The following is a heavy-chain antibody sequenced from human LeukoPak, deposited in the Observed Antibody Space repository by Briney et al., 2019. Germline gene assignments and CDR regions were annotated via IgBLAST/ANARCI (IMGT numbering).Heavy chain of an antibody. CDR1: GGTFSSYA. D-gene: IGHD2-2*02. CDR3: ASEDIVVVPAAIRRGFDY. V-gene: IGHV1-69*13. J-gene: IGHJ4*02. CDR2: IIPIFGTA. Sequence: ASVKVSCKASGGTFSSYAISWVRQAPGQGLEWMGGIIPIFGTANYAQKFQGRVTITADESTSTAYMELSSLRSEDTAVYYCASEDIVVVPAAIRRGFDYWGQGTLVTVSS.